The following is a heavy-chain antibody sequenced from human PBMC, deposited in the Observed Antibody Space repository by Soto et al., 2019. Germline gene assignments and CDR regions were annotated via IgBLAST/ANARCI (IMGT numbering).Heavy chain of an antibody. CDR1: GFTFTSSA. CDR3: AAAYSYGPTAFDY. CDR2: IVVCSGNT. J-gene: IGHJ4*02. Sequence: VKVSCTASGFTFTSSAVQWVRQARGQRLEWIGWIVVCSGNTNYAQKFQERVTITRDMSTSTAYMELSSLRSEDTAVYYCAAAYSYGPTAFDYWGQGTLVTVSS. D-gene: IGHD5-18*01. V-gene: IGHV1-58*01.